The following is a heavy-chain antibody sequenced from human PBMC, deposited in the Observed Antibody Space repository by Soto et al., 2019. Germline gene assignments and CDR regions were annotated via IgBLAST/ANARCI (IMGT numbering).Heavy chain of an antibody. CDR3: AKGGSSGYYYGAEFDY. CDR2: ISYDGGNK. D-gene: IGHD3-22*01. J-gene: IGHJ4*02. CDR1: GFTFSSYG. V-gene: IGHV3-30*18. Sequence: GGSLRLSCAASGFTFSSYGMHWVRQAPGKWLEWVAVISYDGGNKYYADSVKGRFTISRDNSKNTLYLQMNSLRAEDTAVYYCAKGGSSGYYYGAEFDYWGQGTLVTVSS.